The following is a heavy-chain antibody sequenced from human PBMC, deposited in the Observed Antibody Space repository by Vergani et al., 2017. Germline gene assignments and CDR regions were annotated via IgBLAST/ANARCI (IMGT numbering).Heavy chain of an antibody. Sequence: QVQLVQSGAEVKKPGASVKVSCKASGHTFTSYAMHWVRQAPGQRLEWMGWINAGNGNTKYSQKFQGRVTITRDTSASTAYMELSSLRSEDTDVYYCARAGLTMVRGGIFDYWGQGTLVTVSS. V-gene: IGHV1-3*01. D-gene: IGHD3-10*01. J-gene: IGHJ4*02. CDR2: INAGNGNT. CDR3: ARAGLTMVRGGIFDY. CDR1: GHTFTSYA.